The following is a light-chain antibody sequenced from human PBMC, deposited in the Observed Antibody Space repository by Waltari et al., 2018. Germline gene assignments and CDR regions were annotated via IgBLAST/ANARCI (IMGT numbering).Light chain of an antibody. J-gene: IGLJ1*01. CDR1: NLGDKL. CDR3: QAWDSGTAV. V-gene: IGLV3-1*01. Sequence: SYELTQPPSVSVSPGQTASISCSGDNLGDKLASWYQQKPGQSPLLVIYQDNRRHSGFPERFSCANSGNTATLIISGTQARDEADYYCQAWDSGTAVFGTVTKVTVL. CDR2: QDN.